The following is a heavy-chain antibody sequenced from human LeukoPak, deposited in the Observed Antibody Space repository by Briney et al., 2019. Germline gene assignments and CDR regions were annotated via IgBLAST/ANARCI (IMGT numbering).Heavy chain of an antibody. J-gene: IGHJ4*02. CDR2: IGYGGDT. CDR1: GFTISSDS. Sequence: PGGSLRLSCAASGFTISSDSMHWIRQAPGKGLEYVSAIGYGGDTYYANSVKGRFTISRDNSKNTLYLQMGSLRPEDMAVYYCARVGGSGSFDSWDQGTLVTVSS. V-gene: IGHV3-64*01. D-gene: IGHD6-19*01. CDR3: ARVGGSGSFDS.